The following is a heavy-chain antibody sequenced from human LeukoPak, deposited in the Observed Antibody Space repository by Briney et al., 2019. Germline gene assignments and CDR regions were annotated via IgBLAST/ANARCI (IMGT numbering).Heavy chain of an antibody. CDR1: GFTFSSSW. D-gene: IGHD3-10*01. Sequence: GGTLRLSCAASGFTFSSSWMSWVRQAPGEGLEWVANIKQDGSEKNYVDSVKGRFTISRDNAKNSLYLQMNSLRAEDTALYYCAKVPGSWGQGTLVTVSS. CDR3: AKVPGS. J-gene: IGHJ4*02. CDR2: IKQDGSEK. V-gene: IGHV3-7*03.